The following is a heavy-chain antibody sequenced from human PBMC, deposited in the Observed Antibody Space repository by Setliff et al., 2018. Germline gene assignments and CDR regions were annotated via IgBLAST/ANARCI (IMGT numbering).Heavy chain of an antibody. Sequence: ASVKVSCKAFGYTFTKYGIDRVRQAPGQGLEWLGWISPYNGNTDYVYNVRDRITMTTDTSTGTAYMELRSLTSDDSAVYYCARDAPKVVDKFDLWGQGTKVTVSS. CDR3: ARDAPKVVDKFDL. V-gene: IGHV1-18*01. D-gene: IGHD3-22*01. J-gene: IGHJ3*01. CDR2: ISPYNGNT. CDR1: GYTFTKYG.